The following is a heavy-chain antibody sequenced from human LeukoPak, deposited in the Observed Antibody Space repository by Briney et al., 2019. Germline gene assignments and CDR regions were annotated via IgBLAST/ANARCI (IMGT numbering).Heavy chain of an antibody. CDR2: INREGTFT. Sequence: GGSLRLSCATSGFTYRNYWMHWVRQVPGRGLLWAARINREGTFTAYADAVQGRFTISRDNAKNTLYLQMNSLRVDDTAVYYCGGWSNYNYYPYYLDVWGKGTTVTVSS. CDR1: GFTYRNYW. D-gene: IGHD3-10*01. V-gene: IGHV3-74*01. CDR3: GGWSNYNYYPYYLDV. J-gene: IGHJ6*03.